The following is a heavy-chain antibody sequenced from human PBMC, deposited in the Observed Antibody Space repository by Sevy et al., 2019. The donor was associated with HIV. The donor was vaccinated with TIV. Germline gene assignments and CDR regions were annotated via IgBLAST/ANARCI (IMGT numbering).Heavy chain of an antibody. CDR1: GFEFNNYW. CDR3: SRVCHQWLGGWDYHDYGMDV. D-gene: IGHD6-19*01. CDR2: IKKDGSEK. V-gene: IGHV3-7*01. Sequence: GGSLRLSCAASGFEFNNYWMTWVRQVSGRGLEWVATIKKDGSEKDYGDSVKGRFTISRDNAKGTLYLEMDSLRDGNTAEYFCSRVCHQWLGGWDYHDYGMDVWGQGTAVTVSS. J-gene: IGHJ6*02.